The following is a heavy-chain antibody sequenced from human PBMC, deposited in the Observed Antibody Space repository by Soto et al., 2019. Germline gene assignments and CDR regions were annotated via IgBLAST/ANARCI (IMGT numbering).Heavy chain of an antibody. V-gene: IGHV3-21*01. J-gene: IGHJ4*02. CDR3: ARGYYDRSGYFFEY. D-gene: IGHD3-22*01. CDR1: GFIFSDYS. Sequence: ESGGGLVKPGGSLRLSCAASGFIFSDYSMNWVRQAPGKGLEWVSSISSTSSYIYYADSLKGRFTISRDNAKNSLYLQMNSQRVEDAAVYYCARGYYDRSGYFFEYWGQGTLVTVSS. CDR2: ISSTSSYI.